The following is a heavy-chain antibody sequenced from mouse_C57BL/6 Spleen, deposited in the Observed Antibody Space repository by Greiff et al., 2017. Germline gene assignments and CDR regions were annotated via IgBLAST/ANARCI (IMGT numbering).Heavy chain of an antibody. V-gene: IGHV1-82*01. D-gene: IGHD4-1*02. Sequence: VQLQQSGPELVKPGASVKISCKASGHAFSSSWMNWVKQRPGKGLEWIGRIYPGDGDTNYNGKFKGKATLTADKSSSTAYMQLSSLTSEDSAVYFCARDSTGTSMDYWGQGTSVTVSS. CDR3: ARDSTGTSMDY. CDR1: GHAFSSSW. J-gene: IGHJ4*01. CDR2: IYPGDGDT.